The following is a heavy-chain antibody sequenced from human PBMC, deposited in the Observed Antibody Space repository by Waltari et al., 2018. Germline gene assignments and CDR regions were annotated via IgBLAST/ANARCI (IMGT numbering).Heavy chain of an antibody. V-gene: IGHV4-59*01. CDR2: THHSGTT. D-gene: IGHD6-19*01. J-gene: IGHJ3*02. CDR3: ARNLERPVAGTGYVFDI. Sequence: QVQLQESGPGLVKPSETLSLTCTVSGASITDYYCTWIRQPPGKGLEWIASTHHSGTTSDNPSLKSRVTTSVDTAMGQFSLRLTSVTAADTAVYYCARNLERPVAGTGYVFDIWGQGTMVTVSP. CDR1: GASITDYY.